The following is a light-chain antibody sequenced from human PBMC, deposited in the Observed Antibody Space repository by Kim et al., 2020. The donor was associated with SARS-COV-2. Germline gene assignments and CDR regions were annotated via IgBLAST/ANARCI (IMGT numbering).Light chain of an antibody. J-gene: IGKJ1*01. V-gene: IGKV1-9*01. CDR1: QDISNH. CDR3: HQFHLYPRT. Sequence: ASVGDRVTITCRASQDISNHLAWYQQDLGKAPKLLIFAASTLESGVPSRFSGRGSGTEFTLTISGLQPEDFTTYFCHQFHLYPRTFGQGTKVDIK. CDR2: AAS.